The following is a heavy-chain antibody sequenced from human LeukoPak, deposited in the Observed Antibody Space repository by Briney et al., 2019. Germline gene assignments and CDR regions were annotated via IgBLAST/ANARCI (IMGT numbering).Heavy chain of an antibody. Sequence: SETLSLTCTVSGGSISSGGYYWSWIRQPPGKGLQWIGSIYYTGTTYYNPSLKSRVTISVDTSENQFSLKLSSVTAADTAVYYCAREAYDSSGHSDYWGQGTLVTVSS. CDR3: AREAYDSSGHSDY. D-gene: IGHD3-22*01. J-gene: IGHJ4*02. V-gene: IGHV4-39*07. CDR1: GGSISSGGYY. CDR2: IYYTGTT.